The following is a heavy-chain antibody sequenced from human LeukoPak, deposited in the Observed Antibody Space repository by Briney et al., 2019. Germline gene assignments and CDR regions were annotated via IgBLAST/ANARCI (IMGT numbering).Heavy chain of an antibody. CDR2: IYYTGST. CDR3: ARVCSGTSDFGTFDY. D-gene: IGHD2-2*01. CDR1: GGSISSGGYY. V-gene: IGHV4-30-4*08. J-gene: IGHJ4*02. Sequence: ASQTLSLTCTVSGGSISSGGYYWSWIRQHPGKGLEWIGYIYYTGSTSYNPSLNSRPTMSLDTSKNHFSLKLSSVTAADTAVYYCARVCSGTSDFGTFDYWGRGTLVTVSS.